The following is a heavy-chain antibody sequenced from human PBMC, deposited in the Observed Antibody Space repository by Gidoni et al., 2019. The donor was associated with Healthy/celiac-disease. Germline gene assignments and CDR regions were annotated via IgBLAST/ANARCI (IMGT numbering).Heavy chain of an antibody. CDR3: ARMSSSSWYYYYYGMDV. D-gene: IGHD6-13*01. J-gene: IGHJ6*02. Sequence: QVTLKESGPVLVKPTETLTLSCTVSGFSLSNARMGVSWIRQPPGKALEWLAHIFSNDEKSFSTSLKSRLTISKDTSKSQVVLTMTNMDPVDTATYYCARMSSSSWYYYYYGMDVWGQGTTVTVSS. CDR2: IFSNDEK. CDR1: GFSLSNARMG. V-gene: IGHV2-26*01.